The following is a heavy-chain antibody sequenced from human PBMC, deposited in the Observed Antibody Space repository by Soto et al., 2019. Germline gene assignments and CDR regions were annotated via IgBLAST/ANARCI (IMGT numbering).Heavy chain of an antibody. CDR1: GYTFTSYG. CDR2: ISAYNGNT. D-gene: IGHD2-2*01. Sequence: VTVSCKASGYTFTSYGISWVRQAPGQGLEWMGWISAYNGNTNYAQKLQGRVTMTTDTSTSTAYMELRSLRSDDTAVYYCARERVDIVVVPAATRIYGMDVWGQGTTVTVSS. CDR3: ARERVDIVVVPAATRIYGMDV. J-gene: IGHJ6*02. V-gene: IGHV1-18*04.